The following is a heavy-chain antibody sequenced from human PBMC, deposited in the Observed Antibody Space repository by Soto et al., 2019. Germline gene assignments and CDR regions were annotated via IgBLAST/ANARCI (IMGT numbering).Heavy chain of an antibody. D-gene: IGHD1-26*01. CDR1: GYRFTGYY. CDR2: ISPDHGGT. Sequence: QVQLVQSGPEVKKPGASVKVSCKTSGYRFTGYYLHWMRQAPGQGFEWMGWISPDHGGTNYAQGFQGRITMTSDTSITTAFVELSGLTSDDTALYFCALAHRVMVGNTPGLDYWGQGTLVTVSS. CDR3: ALAHRVMVGNTPGLDY. J-gene: IGHJ4*02. V-gene: IGHV1-2*02.